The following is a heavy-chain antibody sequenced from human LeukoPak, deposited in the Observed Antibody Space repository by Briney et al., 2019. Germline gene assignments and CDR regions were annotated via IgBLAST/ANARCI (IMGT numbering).Heavy chain of an antibody. V-gene: IGHV4-34*01. Sequence: SETLSLTCAVYGGSFSGYYWSWIRQPPGKGLEWIGEINHSGSTNYNPSLKIRVTISVDTSKNQFSLKLSSVTAADTAVYYCARGGKYSSGWYNRGLPAFDIWGQGTMVTVSS. J-gene: IGHJ3*02. CDR2: INHSGST. CDR3: ARGGKYSSGWYNRGLPAFDI. CDR1: GGSFSGYY. D-gene: IGHD6-19*01.